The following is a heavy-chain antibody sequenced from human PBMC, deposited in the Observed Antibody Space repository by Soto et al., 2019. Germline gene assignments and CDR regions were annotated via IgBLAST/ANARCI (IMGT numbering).Heavy chain of an antibody. J-gene: IGHJ4*02. CDR2: ISYDGSNK. CDR1: GFTFSRYG. D-gene: IGHD3-16*01. Sequence: QVQLVESGGGVVQPGRSLRLSCAASGFTFSRYGMHWVRQAPGKGLEWVAVISYDGSNKYYVDSVKGRFTISRDNSKNTLYLQMDSLRAEDTAVYYCAKDRVQLRLGEITRTCFDNWGQGTLVTVSS. CDR3: AKDRVQLRLGEITRTCFDN. V-gene: IGHV3-30*18.